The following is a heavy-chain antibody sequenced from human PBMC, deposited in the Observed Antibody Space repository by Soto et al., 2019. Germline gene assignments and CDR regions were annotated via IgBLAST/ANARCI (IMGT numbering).Heavy chain of an antibody. CDR1: GYTFTSYY. CDR3: ARDKVLRFLEWPRGEGYYGMDV. Sequence: ASVKVSCKASGYTFTSYYMHWVRQAPGQGLEWMGIINPSGGSTSYAQKFQGRVTMTRDTSTSTVYMELSSLRSEDTAVHYCARDKVLRFLEWPRGEGYYGMDVWGQGTTVTVSS. D-gene: IGHD3-3*01. CDR2: INPSGGST. J-gene: IGHJ6*02. V-gene: IGHV1-46*01.